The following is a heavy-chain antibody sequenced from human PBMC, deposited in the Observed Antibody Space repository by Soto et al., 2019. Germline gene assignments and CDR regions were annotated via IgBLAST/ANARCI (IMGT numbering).Heavy chain of an antibody. Sequence: SETLSLTCTVSGGSISSSSYYWGWIRQPPGKGLEWIGSIYYSGSTYYNPSLKSRVTISVDTSKNQLSLKLSSVTAADTAVYYCARATYYYDSSGYYGYYFDYWGQGTLVTV. D-gene: IGHD3-22*01. CDR1: GGSISSSSYY. CDR3: ARATYYYDSSGYYGYYFDY. V-gene: IGHV4-39*07. CDR2: IYYSGST. J-gene: IGHJ4*02.